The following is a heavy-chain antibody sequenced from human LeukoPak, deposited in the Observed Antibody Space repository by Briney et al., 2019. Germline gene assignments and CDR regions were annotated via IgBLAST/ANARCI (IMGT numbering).Heavy chain of an antibody. D-gene: IGHD1-14*01. CDR3: ARGYAQAEVTAPDY. V-gene: IGHV3-53*01. CDR1: GFIVNSYY. J-gene: IGHJ4*02. Sequence: GGSLRLSCAASGFIVNSYYMSWFRQAPGKGLEWVSVIYTAGTTHYADSVRGRFIISRDYSKNTLKLQMNSLRAEDTAVYYCARGYAQAEVTAPDYWGQGILVTVSS. CDR2: IYTAGTT.